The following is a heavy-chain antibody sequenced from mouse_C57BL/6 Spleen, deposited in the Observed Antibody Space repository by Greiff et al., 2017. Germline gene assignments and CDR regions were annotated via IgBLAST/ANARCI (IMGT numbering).Heavy chain of an antibody. CDR1: GYTFTSYW. V-gene: IGHV1-61*01. D-gene: IGHD2-2*01. Sequence: QVQLQQPGAELVRPGSSVKLSCKASGYTFTSYWMDWVKQRPGQGLEWIGNIYPSDSETHYNQKFKDKATLTVDKSSSTAYMQLSSLTSEDSAVYYCARSEGGYPSVDYWGQGTSVTVSS. CDR3: ARSEGGYPSVDY. CDR2: IYPSDSET. J-gene: IGHJ4*01.